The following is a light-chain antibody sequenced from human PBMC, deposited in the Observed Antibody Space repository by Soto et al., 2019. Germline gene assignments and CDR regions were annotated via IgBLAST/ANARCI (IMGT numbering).Light chain of an antibody. V-gene: IGKV3-15*01. Sequence: EVVMTQSPATLSVSPGERATLSCRASQSVSINLAWYQQKVGQAPRLLIYGASTGATGIPARFSGSGSGTDFTLTISSLQSEDFALYYCQQYASSFGTFGQGTKVEIK. CDR1: QSVSIN. J-gene: IGKJ1*01. CDR3: QQYASSFGT. CDR2: GAS.